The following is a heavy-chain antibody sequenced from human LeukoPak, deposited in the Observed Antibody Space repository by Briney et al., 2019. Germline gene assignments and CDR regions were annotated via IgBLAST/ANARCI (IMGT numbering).Heavy chain of an antibody. D-gene: IGHD3-22*01. CDR2: ISSSGSAI. CDR3: ASSSSGYPVWFDP. CDR1: GFTFSSYE. V-gene: IGHV3-48*03. Sequence: PGGSLRLSCAASGFTFSSYEMNWVRQAPGKGLEWVSCISSSGSAIYYADSVKGRFTISRDNAKNSLYLQMNSLRAEDTAVYYCASSSSGYPVWFDPWGQGTLVTVS. J-gene: IGHJ5*02.